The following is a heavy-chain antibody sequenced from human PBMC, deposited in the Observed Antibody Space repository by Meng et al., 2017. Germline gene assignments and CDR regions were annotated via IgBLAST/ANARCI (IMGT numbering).Heavy chain of an antibody. J-gene: IGHJ4*02. CDR2: VNPINGKT. V-gene: IGHV1-8*02. D-gene: IGHD4-11*01. CDR3: ARGGDYSSWDY. Sequence: QVQLVQSGSEFKKPGASVKVYCKASGYTFTSYAMNWVRQAPGQGLEWMGWVNPINGKTGYAQKFQGRLTMTRDTSIRTAYMELSSLKSEDTAIYYCARGGDYSSWDYWGQGTLVTVSS. CDR1: GYTFTSYA.